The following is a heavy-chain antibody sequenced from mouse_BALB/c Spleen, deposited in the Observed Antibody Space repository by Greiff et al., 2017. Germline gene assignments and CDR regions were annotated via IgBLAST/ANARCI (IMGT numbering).Heavy chain of an antibody. CDR3: SRRTMDYAMDY. Sequence: QVQLQQSGAELARPGASVKLSCKASGYTFTDYYINWVKQRTGHGLEWIGEILPGSGNTYYNEKFKGKATRTADKSSSTAYMQLSSLTSEDSAVYFCSRRTMDYAMDYWGQGTSVTVSS. J-gene: IGHJ4*01. CDR1: GYTFTDYY. CDR2: ILPGSGNT. D-gene: IGHD1-1*02. V-gene: IGHV1-77*01.